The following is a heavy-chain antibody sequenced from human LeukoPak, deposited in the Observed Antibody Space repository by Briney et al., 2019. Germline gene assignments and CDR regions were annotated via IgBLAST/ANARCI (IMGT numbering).Heavy chain of an antibody. CDR1: GYTFIDYY. Sequence: ASVKVSCKASGYTFIDYYIHWVRQAPGQGLEWMGWINPNGGDTKYAQKFRGRVTMTRDTSISTGYMELSSLRSDDTAVYYCARGVNYYDGDYWGQGTLVTVSS. CDR3: ARGVNYYDGDY. V-gene: IGHV1-2*02. J-gene: IGHJ4*02. D-gene: IGHD3-22*01. CDR2: INPNGGDT.